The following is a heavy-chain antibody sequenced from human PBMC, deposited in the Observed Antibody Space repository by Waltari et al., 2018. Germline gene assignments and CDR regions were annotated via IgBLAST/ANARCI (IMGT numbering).Heavy chain of an antibody. V-gene: IGHV3-7*01. CDR2: INQDGRET. D-gene: IGHD6-25*01. J-gene: IGHJ4*02. Sequence: EVRLVESGGDLVQPGESLRLSCVASEFTFSRYWMNWVRQAPGKGLDGGAKINQDGRETFYGDSVKGRFTISRDNAKNSFFLQMDSLRAEDTAVYYCVTESRTGSRNYWGQGTLVTVSS. CDR3: VTESRTGSRNY. CDR1: EFTFSRYW.